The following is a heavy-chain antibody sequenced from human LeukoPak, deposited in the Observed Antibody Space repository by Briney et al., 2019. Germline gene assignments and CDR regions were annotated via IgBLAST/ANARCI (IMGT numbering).Heavy chain of an antibody. CDR2: IIPIFGTA. V-gene: IGHV1-69*13. D-gene: IGHD3-9*01. Sequence: GASVKVSCKASGGTFSSYAISWVRQAPGQGLEWMGGIIPIFGTANYAQKFQGRVTITADESTSTAYMELSSLRSEDTAVYYCARDYDILTGYNYDAFDIWGQGTMVTVPS. CDR3: ARDYDILTGYNYDAFDI. CDR1: GGTFSSYA. J-gene: IGHJ3*02.